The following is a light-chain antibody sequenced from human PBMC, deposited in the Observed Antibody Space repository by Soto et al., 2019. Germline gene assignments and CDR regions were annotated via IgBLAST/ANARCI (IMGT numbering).Light chain of an antibody. V-gene: IGKV3-11*01. CDR3: QQRYDWPPLT. J-gene: IGKJ5*01. CDR2: DAS. CDR1: QSVRIY. Sequence: EIVLTQSPATLSLSPGERATLSCRASQSVRIYLAWYQQKPGQAPRLLISDASNRATGIPDRFSGSGSGTDFTLNISSLEPEDSAVYYCQQRYDWPPLTFGQGTRLEIK.